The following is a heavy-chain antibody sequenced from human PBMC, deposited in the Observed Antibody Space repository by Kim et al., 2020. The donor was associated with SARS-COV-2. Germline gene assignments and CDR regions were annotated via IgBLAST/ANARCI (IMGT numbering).Heavy chain of an antibody. J-gene: IGHJ6*02. V-gene: IGHV3-23*01. CDR3: AKTLWGGMDV. Sequence: GGSLRLSCAASGFTFSGYAMSGVRQAPGKGLEWVSAVSGSGGSTYSADSVKGRFTISRDNSKNTLFLQMNSLRAEDTAVYYCAKTLWGGMDVWGQGTTVTVSS. CDR1: GFTFSGYA. D-gene: IGHD3-10*01. CDR2: VSGSGGST.